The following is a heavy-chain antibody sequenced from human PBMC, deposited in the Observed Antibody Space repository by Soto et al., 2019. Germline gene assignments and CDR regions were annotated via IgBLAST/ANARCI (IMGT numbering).Heavy chain of an antibody. Sequence: EMQVLESGGGLVQPGGSLRLSCADSGFTFSSYGMNWVRQAPGKGLEWVSGIRSDGDTTYNADSVKGRFTVSRDTSKNTVDLQMNSLRAEDTAVYYCAKGKGVGATPDGANCWGQGTLVTVSS. CDR3: AKGKGVGATPDGANC. CDR1: GFTFSSYG. J-gene: IGHJ4*02. D-gene: IGHD1-26*01. V-gene: IGHV3-23*01. CDR2: IRSDGDTT.